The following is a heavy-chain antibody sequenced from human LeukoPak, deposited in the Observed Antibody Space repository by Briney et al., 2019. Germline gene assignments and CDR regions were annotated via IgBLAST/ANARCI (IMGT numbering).Heavy chain of an antibody. D-gene: IGHD2-2*01. J-gene: IGHJ6*02. CDR2: ISYDGSNK. CDR3: ARDGVVVPAAQVRCYYYYGMDV. CDR1: GFTFSSYA. V-gene: IGHV3-30-3*01. Sequence: GGSLRLSCAASGFTFSSYAMHWVRQAPGKGLEWVAVISYDGSNKYYADSVKGRFTISRDNSKNTLYLQMNSLRAEDTAVYYCARDGVVVPAAQVRCYYYYGMDVWGQGTTVTVSS.